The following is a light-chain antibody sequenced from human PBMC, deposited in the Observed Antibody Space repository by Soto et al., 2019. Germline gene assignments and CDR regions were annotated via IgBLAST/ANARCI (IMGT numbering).Light chain of an antibody. CDR1: SSDVGGYNY. Sequence: QSVLTQPASVSGSPGQSITISCTGTSSDVGGYNYVSWYQQHPGKAPKLMIYEVSNRPLGVFNRFSGSKSGNTASLTISGLQAEDEADYYCTSYTSSSTLDVFGTGTKLTVL. V-gene: IGLV2-14*01. CDR2: EVS. J-gene: IGLJ1*01. CDR3: TSYTSSSTLDV.